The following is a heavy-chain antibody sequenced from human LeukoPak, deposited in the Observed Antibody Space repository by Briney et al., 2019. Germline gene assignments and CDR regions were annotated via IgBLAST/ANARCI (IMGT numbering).Heavy chain of an antibody. CDR2: ISYDGSNK. V-gene: IGHV3-30*18. J-gene: IGHJ4*02. CDR1: GFTFSSYG. D-gene: IGHD3-10*01. CDR3: AKESPFRGRGVGY. Sequence: QPGGSLRLSCAASGFTFSSYGMHWVRQAPGKGLEWVAVISYDGSNKYYADSVKGRFTISRDNSKNTLYLQMNSLRAEDTAVYYCAKESPFRGRGVGYWGQGTLVTVSS.